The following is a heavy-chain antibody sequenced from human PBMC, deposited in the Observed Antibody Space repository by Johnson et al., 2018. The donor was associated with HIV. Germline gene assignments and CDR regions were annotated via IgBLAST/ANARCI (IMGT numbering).Heavy chain of an antibody. CDR2: IYSGGST. CDR3: ARERGSGNTMVRGVIQPAFDI. CDR1: GFTVSSKY. J-gene: IGHJ3*02. D-gene: IGHD3-10*01. Sequence: VQLVESGGGVVQPGRSLRLSCAASGFTVSSKYMAWVRQAPGQGLEWVSVIYSGGSTYYADSVKGRFTISRDNSKNMVYLQMNSLRAEDTAVYYCARERGSGNTMVRGVIQPAFDIWGQGTMVTVSS. V-gene: IGHV3-66*01.